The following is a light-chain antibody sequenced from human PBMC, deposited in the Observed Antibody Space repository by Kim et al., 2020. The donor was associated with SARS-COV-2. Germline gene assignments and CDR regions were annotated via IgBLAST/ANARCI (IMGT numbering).Light chain of an antibody. J-gene: IGLJ2*01. V-gene: IGLV6-57*03. CDR1: SGFIATNY. CDR2: ENK. Sequence: TVIISCTLRSGFIATNYVQWYQQRPGSAPISVIYENKESAPGVPDRFSGSVDSSSNAASLTISGLMTEDEADYYCQSYDNNNHVVFGGGTQLTVL. CDR3: QSYDNNNHVV.